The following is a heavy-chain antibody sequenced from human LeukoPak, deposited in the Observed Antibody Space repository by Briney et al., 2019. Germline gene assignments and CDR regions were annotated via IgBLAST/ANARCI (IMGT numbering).Heavy chain of an antibody. J-gene: IGHJ4*02. D-gene: IGHD3-10*01. V-gene: IGHV3-23*01. CDR3: ALYLRVRGDY. Sequence: GGSLTLSCAASGFTFSNHAMMWVRQAPGGGRVWVLDISGGCVNTYFTNSVKGRINTSRDNSKNTLYLQMNSLRAEDTAVYYCALYLRVRGDYWGQGTLVSVSS. CDR1: GFTFSNHA. CDR2: ISGGCVNT.